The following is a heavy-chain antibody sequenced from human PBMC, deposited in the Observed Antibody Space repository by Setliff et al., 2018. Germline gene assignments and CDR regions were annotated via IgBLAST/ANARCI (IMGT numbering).Heavy chain of an antibody. Sequence: PSETLSLTCTVSDASIGGSGYYWGWIRQPPGKGPEWIGDIHYSGSTHYNPSLKSRVTISVDTSKNQFSLKLSSVTAADTAVYYCARGRIQLWKYYFDYWGQGTLVTVSS. CDR1: DASIGGSGYY. CDR3: ARGRIQLWKYYFDY. V-gene: IGHV4-39*07. CDR2: IHYSGST. D-gene: IGHD5-18*01. J-gene: IGHJ4*02.